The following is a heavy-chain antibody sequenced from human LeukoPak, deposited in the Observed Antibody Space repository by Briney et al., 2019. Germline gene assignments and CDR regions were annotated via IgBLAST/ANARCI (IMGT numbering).Heavy chain of an antibody. CDR3: ARPLNYFYYMDV. J-gene: IGHJ6*03. V-gene: IGHV4-39*01. Sequence: SETLSLTCTVSGGSISSSSYYWGWIRQPPGKGLEWIGSIYYSGGTYYNPSLKSRVTIYVDTSRNQFSLNLSSVTAADTAVYYCARPLNYFYYMDVWGKGTTVTVSS. CDR1: GGSISSSSYY. CDR2: IYYSGGT.